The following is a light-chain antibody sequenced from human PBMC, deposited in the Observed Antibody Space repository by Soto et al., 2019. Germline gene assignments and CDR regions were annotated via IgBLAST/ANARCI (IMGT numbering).Light chain of an antibody. V-gene: IGKV3-11*01. CDR3: QQRSNWPLT. Sequence: EIVLTQSPATLSLSPGERATLSCRASQSVSSYLAWYQQKPGQAPRLLIYDASNRATGVPARFSGSGSETDFTLTISSLEPEGFAVYYCQQRSNWPLTFGGGTRVEI. CDR2: DAS. CDR1: QSVSSY. J-gene: IGKJ4*01.